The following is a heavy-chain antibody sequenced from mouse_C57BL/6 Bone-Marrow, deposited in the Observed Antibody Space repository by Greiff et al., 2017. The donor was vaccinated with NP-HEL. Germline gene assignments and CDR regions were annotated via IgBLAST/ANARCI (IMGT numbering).Heavy chain of an antibody. CDR1: GYSITSGYY. J-gene: IGHJ3*01. V-gene: IGHV3-6*01. CDR3: ARVGIYDYDRAWFAY. Sequence: VQLKESGPGLVKPSQSLSLTCSVTGYSITSGYYWNWIRQFPGNKLEWMGYISYDGSNNYNPSLKNRISITRDTSKNQFFLKLNSVTTEDTATYYCARVGIYDYDRAWFAYWGQGTLVTVSA. CDR2: ISYDGSN. D-gene: IGHD2-4*01.